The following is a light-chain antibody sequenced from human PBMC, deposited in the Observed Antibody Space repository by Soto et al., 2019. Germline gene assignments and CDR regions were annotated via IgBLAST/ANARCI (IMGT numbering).Light chain of an antibody. CDR1: QSVSSY. CDR2: DAS. V-gene: IGKV3-11*01. CDR3: HQRSNWPPWT. J-gene: IGKJ1*01. Sequence: EIVLTQSPATLSLSPGERATLSCRASQSVSSYLAWYQQKPGQAPRLLIYDASNRATGITARFSGSGPGTDVTHTISSLEPADFAVYYCHQRSNWPPWTFGQGTKVEIK.